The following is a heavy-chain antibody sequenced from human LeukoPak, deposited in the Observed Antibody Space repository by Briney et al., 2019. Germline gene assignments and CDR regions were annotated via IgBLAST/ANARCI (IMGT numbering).Heavy chain of an antibody. J-gene: IGHJ6*03. V-gene: IGHV4-61*02. CDR3: ARESCNGASCFRAEGFYYFYMDV. Sequence: SQTLSLTCSVSGDSISRGSYYWSWIRQPAGTGLEWIGRIYTSGDTNYNPSLESRVTISVDTSQNQLSLRLTSVTVADTAIYYCARESCNGASCFRAEGFYYFYMDVWGKGTTVTVSS. CDR1: GDSISRGSYY. D-gene: IGHD2-2*01. CDR2: IYTSGDT.